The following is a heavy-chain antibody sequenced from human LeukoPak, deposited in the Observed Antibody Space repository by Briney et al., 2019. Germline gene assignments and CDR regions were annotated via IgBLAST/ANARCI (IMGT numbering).Heavy chain of an antibody. Sequence: GASVKVSCKASGYIFTQYGIIWVRQAPGQGLEWMASISTYSGNTDYAQNLQDRVTMTTDTSTSTAYMELRSLRFDDTAVYYCARRTGYNYYYMDVWGQGTTVTVFS. CDR2: ISTYSGNT. CDR3: ARRTGYNYYYMDV. V-gene: IGHV1-18*01. CDR1: GYIFTQYG. D-gene: IGHD3/OR15-3a*01. J-gene: IGHJ6*03.